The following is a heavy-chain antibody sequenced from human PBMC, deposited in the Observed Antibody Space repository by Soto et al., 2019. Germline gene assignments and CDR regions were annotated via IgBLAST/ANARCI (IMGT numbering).Heavy chain of an antibody. D-gene: IGHD4-4*01. CDR3: ARDNDRLQLGGNYYYILDV. CDR2: IIPLVRTP. Sequence: QVQLVQSGAEMKEPGSSVKVSCKTSGGTFSSSAISWLRQAPGQGLEWMGGIIPLVRTPDYAQKFQGRVTIAADESTSTAYMELSRLRSEDTAVYYCARDNDRLQLGGNYYYILDVWGQGTTITVSS. J-gene: IGHJ6*02. V-gene: IGHV1-69*12. CDR1: GGTFSSSA.